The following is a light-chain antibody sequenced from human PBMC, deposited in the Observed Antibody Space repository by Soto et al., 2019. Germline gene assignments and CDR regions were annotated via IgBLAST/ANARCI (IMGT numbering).Light chain of an antibody. J-gene: IGKJ2*01. CDR2: KVS. CDR1: QSLAYIDGNTY. V-gene: IGKV2-30*01. CDR3: MQGTPWPPYT. Sequence: EVVMTQSPLSLPVTLGQPASISCRSSQSLAYIDGNTYLSWFQQRPGQSPRRLIYKVSNRESGVPDRFRGSGSGTDFTLKISRVVADDVGVYYCMQGTPWPPYTFGQGTKLEIK.